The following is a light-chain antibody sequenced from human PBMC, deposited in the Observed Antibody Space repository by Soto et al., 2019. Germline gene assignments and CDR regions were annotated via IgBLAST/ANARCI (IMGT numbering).Light chain of an antibody. CDR2: AAS. Sequence: AIQVTQSPSSLSASVGDRVTITCRASQAIRTDFGWYQQKPGKAPKLLIFAASNLHSGVPSRFSGSGSGTDFTLTINNLQAEDFATYYCLQEYNYPRTFGQGTKVDI. CDR1: QAIRTD. J-gene: IGKJ1*01. V-gene: IGKV1-6*01. CDR3: LQEYNYPRT.